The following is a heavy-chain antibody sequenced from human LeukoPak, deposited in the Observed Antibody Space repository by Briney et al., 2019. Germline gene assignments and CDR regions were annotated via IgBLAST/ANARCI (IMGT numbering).Heavy chain of an antibody. V-gene: IGHV3-23*01. CDR1: GFTFSNYA. CDR2: ISGSGAST. D-gene: IGHD2-2*02. CDR3: AKNLLAYTGYFYYYMDV. Sequence: GGSLRLSCVASGFTFSNYAIIWVHQAPGKGLEWVSGISGSGASTDYADSVKGRFTISRDNSGNTLYLQMNSLRAEDTAVYYCAKNLLAYTGYFYYYMDVWGKGTTVIVSS. J-gene: IGHJ6*03.